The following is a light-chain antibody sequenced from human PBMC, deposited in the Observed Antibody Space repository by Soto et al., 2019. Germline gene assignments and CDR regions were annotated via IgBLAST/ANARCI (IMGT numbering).Light chain of an antibody. CDR3: RQYYSTPIT. J-gene: IGKJ5*01. Sequence: DIVMTQSPDSLAVSLGERATINCKSSQSVLYSSNNKNYLAWYQQKPGQPPKLLIYWASTRESGVPDRFSGSGSGTDFTITISSLQAEDVAVYYCRQYYSTPITFGQGTRLEIK. V-gene: IGKV4-1*01. CDR2: WAS. CDR1: QSVLYSSNNKNY.